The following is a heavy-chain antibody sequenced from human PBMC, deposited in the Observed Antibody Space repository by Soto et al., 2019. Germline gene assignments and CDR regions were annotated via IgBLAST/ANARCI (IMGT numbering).Heavy chain of an antibody. V-gene: IGHV4-31*03. D-gene: IGHD2-21*01. J-gene: IGHJ5*02. CDR1: GAALNSGNYY. CDR2: IYVTGAV. CDR3: ASLRIATNNYKWFDP. Sequence: SETLSLTCSVSGAALNSGNYYWSWIRQVPGKGLEWIGHIYVTGAVDYNPSIRERITISQDTSERQFSLNLGLVTAADTAVYYCASLRIATNNYKWFDPWGQGTLVTVSS.